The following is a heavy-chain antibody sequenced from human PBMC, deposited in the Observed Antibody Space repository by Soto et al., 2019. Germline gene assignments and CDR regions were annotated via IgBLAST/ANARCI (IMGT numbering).Heavy chain of an antibody. V-gene: IGHV2-5*02. CDR1: GFSLSTSGVG. CDR2: IYWDDDT. J-gene: IGHJ4*02. D-gene: IGHD4-17*01. CDR3: AHRTTYEVTTPFFDY. Sequence: QITLKESGPTLVKPTQTLTLTCTFSGFSLSTSGVGVGWIRQPPGKALDWLAIIYWDDDTRYSPSLKNRLSISRDSSIXQVVLTMTNMDPVDTATYYCAHRTTYEVTTPFFDYWGQGTLVTVSS.